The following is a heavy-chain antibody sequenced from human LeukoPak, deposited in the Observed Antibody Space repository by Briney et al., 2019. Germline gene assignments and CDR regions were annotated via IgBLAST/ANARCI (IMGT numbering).Heavy chain of an antibody. V-gene: IGHV4-39*01. J-gene: IGHJ4*01. Sequence: SETLSLTCTVSGDSISSTSYYWDWIRQPPGKGLEWIGSIYNSGTTYYNPSLKSRVTISVDTSKNQFSLKVSSVTAADAAVYYCASRVYGLGSFNYWGQGTLVTVSS. CDR1: GDSISSTSYY. CDR3: ASRVYGLGSFNY. D-gene: IGHD3-10*01. CDR2: IYNSGTT.